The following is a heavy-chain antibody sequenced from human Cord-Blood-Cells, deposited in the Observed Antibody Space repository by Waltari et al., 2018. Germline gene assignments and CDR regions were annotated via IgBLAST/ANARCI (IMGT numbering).Heavy chain of an antibody. V-gene: IGHV1-69*01. Sequence: QVQLVQSGAEVKKPGSSVMVSCKASVGTFSSYAISWVRPAPGQGLEWMGGIIPIFGTANYAQKFQGRVTITADESTSTAYMELSSLRSEDTAVYYCASRSGYSSSWNYFDYWGQGTLVTVSS. CDR2: IIPIFGTA. D-gene: IGHD6-13*01. J-gene: IGHJ4*02. CDR3: ASRSGYSSSWNYFDY. CDR1: VGTFSSYA.